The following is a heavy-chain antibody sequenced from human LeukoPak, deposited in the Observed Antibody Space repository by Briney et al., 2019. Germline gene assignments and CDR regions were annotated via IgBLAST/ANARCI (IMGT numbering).Heavy chain of an antibody. J-gene: IGHJ4*02. Sequence: ASVKVSCKTSGYTFSNFGIRWVRQAPGQGLEWMGRINPNSGDTNYAQKFQGRVTMTRDTSISTTYMELSRLRSDDTAVYYCARDYCSSTSCLFDYWGQGTLVTVSS. CDR3: ARDYCSSTSCLFDY. D-gene: IGHD2-2*01. CDR2: INPNSGDT. CDR1: GYTFSNFG. V-gene: IGHV1-2*06.